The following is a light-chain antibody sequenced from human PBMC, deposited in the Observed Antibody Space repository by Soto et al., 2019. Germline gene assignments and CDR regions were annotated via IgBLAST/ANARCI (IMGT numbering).Light chain of an antibody. CDR1: SRDVGAYNF. CDR2: DVS. Sequence: QSALTQLAPVSGVPGQSGAISCTGNSRDVGAYNFVSWYQQHPGKAPKLMVFDVSNRPSGASDRFSGSKSGNTASLTISGLQAEDEADYYCSSYTSGWNYVFGTGNKVTVL. J-gene: IGLJ1*01. V-gene: IGLV2-14*01. CDR3: SSYTSGWNYV.